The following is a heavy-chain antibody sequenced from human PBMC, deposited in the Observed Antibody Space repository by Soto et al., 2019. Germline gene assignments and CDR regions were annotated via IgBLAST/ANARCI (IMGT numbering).Heavy chain of an antibody. V-gene: IGHV3-23*01. CDR3: VKDPVSGGSGGAYFDY. Sequence: EVQLLESGGGLVQPGGSLRLSCEVSGFTFSNYAMTWVRQAPGKGLELVSLMSGNGGKILYADSVKGRFTISRDNSKNTLYLQMNSLRVEDTAVYYCVKDPVSGGSGGAYFDYWGQGTLVTVSS. D-gene: IGHD2-8*02. CDR2: MSGNGGKI. CDR1: GFTFSNYA. J-gene: IGHJ4*02.